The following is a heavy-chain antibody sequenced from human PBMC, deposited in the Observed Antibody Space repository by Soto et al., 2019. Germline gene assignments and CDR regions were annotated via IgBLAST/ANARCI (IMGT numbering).Heavy chain of an antibody. D-gene: IGHD3-10*01. CDR1: GFTFSSYA. J-gene: IGHJ6*02. CDR2: ISYDGSNK. CDR3: ARDHGRYKGSITMVRGASYYYYYGMDV. Sequence: PGWSLRLSCAASGFTFSSYAMHWVRQAPGKGLEWVAVISYDGSNKYYADSVKGRFTISRDNSKNTLYLQMNSLRAEDTAVYYCARDHGRYKGSITMVRGASYYYYYGMDVWGQGTTVTVYS. V-gene: IGHV3-30-3*01.